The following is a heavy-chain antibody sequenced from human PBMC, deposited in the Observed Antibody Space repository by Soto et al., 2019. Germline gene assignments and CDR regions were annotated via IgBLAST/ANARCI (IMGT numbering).Heavy chain of an antibody. D-gene: IGHD1-1*01. CDR1: GGSISSGGYY. Sequence: QVQLQESGPGLVKPSQTLSLTCTVSGGSISSGGYYWSWIRQHPGKGLEWIGYIYYSGSTYYNPSLETRVTISLDTSKNQFSLKLSSVTAADTAVYYCARWPQLEPRFDYWGQGTLVTVSS. J-gene: IGHJ4*02. CDR3: ARWPQLEPRFDY. V-gene: IGHV4-31*03. CDR2: IYYSGST.